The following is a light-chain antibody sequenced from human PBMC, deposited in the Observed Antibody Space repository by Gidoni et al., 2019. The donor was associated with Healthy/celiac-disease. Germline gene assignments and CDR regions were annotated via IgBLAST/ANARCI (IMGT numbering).Light chain of an antibody. V-gene: IGLV1-44*01. CDR2: SNN. CDR1: SSTIGSNT. CDR3: AAWDDSLNAPWV. J-gene: IGLJ3*02. Sequence: QSVLPQPPSASGTPGQRVTISCSGSSSTIGSNTVNWYQQLPGTAPKLLIHSNNQRPSGVPDRFSGSKSGTSASLAISGLQSADEADYYCAAWDDSLNAPWVFGGGTKLTVL.